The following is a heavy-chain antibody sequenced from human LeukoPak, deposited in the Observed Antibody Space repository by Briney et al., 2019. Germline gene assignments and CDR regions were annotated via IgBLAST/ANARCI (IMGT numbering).Heavy chain of an antibody. CDR1: GYTLTGYY. J-gene: IGHJ5*02. D-gene: IGHD3-10*01. Sequence: ASVKVSCKASGYTLTGYYMHWVRQAPGQGLEWMGRINPNSGGTNYAQKFQGRVTMTRDTSISTAYMELSRLRSDDTAVYYCARSVVWFGSPYNWFDPWGQGTLVTVSS. V-gene: IGHV1-2*06. CDR3: ARSVVWFGSPYNWFDP. CDR2: INPNSGGT.